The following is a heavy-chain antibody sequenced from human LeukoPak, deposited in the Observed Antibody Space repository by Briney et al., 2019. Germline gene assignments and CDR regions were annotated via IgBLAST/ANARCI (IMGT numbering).Heavy chain of an antibody. Sequence: GGSLRLSCAASGFTFSSYGMHWVRQAPGKGLEWVAVISYDGSNKYYADSVKGRFTISRDNSKNTLYLQMNSLGAEDTAVYYCAKGELQLDIVVVPAAYTFDYWGQGTLVTVSS. CDR1: GFTFSSYG. CDR2: ISYDGSNK. D-gene: IGHD2-2*01. CDR3: AKGELQLDIVVVPAAYTFDY. J-gene: IGHJ4*02. V-gene: IGHV3-30*18.